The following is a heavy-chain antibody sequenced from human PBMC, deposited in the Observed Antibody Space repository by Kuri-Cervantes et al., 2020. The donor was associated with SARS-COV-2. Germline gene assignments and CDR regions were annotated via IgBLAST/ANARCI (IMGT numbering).Heavy chain of an antibody. CDR1: GFTFSSDW. Sequence: GGSLRLSCAASGFTFSSDWMSWVRQAPGKGLEWVANIKQDGSEKYYVDSVKGRFTISRDNAKNSLYLQMNSLRAEDTAVYYCARGGWTGYCSSTSCSITPFDYWGQGTLVTVSS. V-gene: IGHV3-7*01. CDR2: IKQDGSEK. CDR3: ARGGWTGYCSSTSCSITPFDY. D-gene: IGHD2-2*01. J-gene: IGHJ4*02.